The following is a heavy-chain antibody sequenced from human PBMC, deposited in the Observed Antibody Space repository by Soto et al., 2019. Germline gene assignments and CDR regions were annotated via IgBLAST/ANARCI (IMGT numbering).Heavy chain of an antibody. CDR2: INPNSGGI. CDR1: GYSFTAYF. CDR3: SLLEFTDDAVRDF. V-gene: IGHV1-2*02. Sequence: QVQLVQSGAEVKKPGASVTVSCKASGYSFTAYFMHWVRQAPGQGLEWMGWINPNSGGINYAQKFQGRVTMSRDTSASKAYMDLSGLRSDDTAIYYCSLLEFTDDAVRDFWGHGTLVIVSS. J-gene: IGHJ4*01. D-gene: IGHD2-15*01.